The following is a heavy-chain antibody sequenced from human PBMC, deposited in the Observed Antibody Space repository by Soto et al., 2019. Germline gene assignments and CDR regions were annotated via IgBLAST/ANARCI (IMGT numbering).Heavy chain of an antibody. CDR1: GGSISSSSYY. CDR3: ALGGLVPPAMFGDY. CDR2: IYYSGST. Sequence: PSETLSLTCTVSGGSISSSSYYWGWIRQPPGKGLEWIGSIYYSGSTYYNPSLKSRVTISVDTSKNQFSLKLSSVTAADTAVYYCALGGLVPPAMFGDYWGQGTLVTLSS. J-gene: IGHJ4*02. D-gene: IGHD2-2*01. V-gene: IGHV4-39*01.